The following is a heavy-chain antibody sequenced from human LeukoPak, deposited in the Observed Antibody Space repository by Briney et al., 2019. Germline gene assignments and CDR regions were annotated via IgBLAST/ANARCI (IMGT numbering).Heavy chain of an antibody. D-gene: IGHD6-13*01. CDR3: ARLIFSSGWFNAFDI. J-gene: IGHJ3*02. V-gene: IGHV5-10-1*01. CDR2: IDPSDSYI. CDR1: GYNFTTYW. Sequence: GESLKISCKGSGYNFTTYWITWVRQMPGKGLEWMGRIDPSDSYINYSPPFQGHVTISADKSISTAYLQWSSLKASDTAMYYCARLIFSSGWFNAFDIWGQGTMATVSS.